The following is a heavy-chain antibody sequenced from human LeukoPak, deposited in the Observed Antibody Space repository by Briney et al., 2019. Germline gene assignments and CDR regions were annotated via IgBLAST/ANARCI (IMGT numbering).Heavy chain of an antibody. V-gene: IGHV3-43*02. D-gene: IGHD2-21*02. Sequence: GGSLRLSCAASGFTFDDYAMHWVRQVPGKGLEWGSLISGDGGSTYYADSVKGRFTISRDNSKNSLFLQMNSLRAEDTSLYYCAKDEFCGGDCYTFDYWGHGALVTVSS. CDR2: ISGDGGST. CDR1: GFTFDDYA. J-gene: IGHJ4*01. CDR3: AKDEFCGGDCYTFDY.